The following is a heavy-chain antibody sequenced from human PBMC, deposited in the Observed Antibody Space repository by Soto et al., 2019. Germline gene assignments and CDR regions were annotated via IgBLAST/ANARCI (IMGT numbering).Heavy chain of an antibody. CDR2: INSSGGGT. CDR1: GYIFTMYS. V-gene: IGHV1-46*04. J-gene: IGHJ4*02. D-gene: IGHD3-22*01. CDR3: ARGYPDISARSYFDN. Sequence: QVQLVQSGAEVKKPGASVKLPCKDSGYIFTMYSMPWGRQAPGQGLEWMGMINSSGGGTSYAQKLQGSFTITRDTSTRTVYMEVSSLRSEDTAVYYCARGYPDISARSYFDNWGQGTLVTVSS.